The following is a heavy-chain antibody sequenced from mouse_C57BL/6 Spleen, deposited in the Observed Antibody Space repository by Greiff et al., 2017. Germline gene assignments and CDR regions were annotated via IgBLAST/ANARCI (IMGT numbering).Heavy chain of an antibody. CDR3: ARGGYN. V-gene: IGHV3-6*01. CDR1: GYSITSGYY. D-gene: IGHD2-2*01. Sequence: EVQLVESGPGLVKPSPSLSLTCSVTGYSITSGYYWNWIRQLPGNKLEWMGYISYDGGTNYNAYLKNRISITRDTSKIQFFLEVNSVSYDDTATYYCARGGYNSGQGTTLTVSS. CDR2: ISYDGGT. J-gene: IGHJ2*01.